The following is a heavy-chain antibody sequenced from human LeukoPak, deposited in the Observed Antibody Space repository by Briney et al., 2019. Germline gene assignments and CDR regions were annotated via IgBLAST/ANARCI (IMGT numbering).Heavy chain of an antibody. J-gene: IGHJ4*02. CDR1: GFTFTNAW. Sequence: GGSLRLSCAASGFTFTNAWMNWVRQAPGKGLEWVGRIKSKTDGGTTDYAAPVKGRFTISRDDPKNTLYLQMNSLKMEDTAVYFCNTGVSRSSYWGQGTLVTVSS. V-gene: IGHV3-15*01. D-gene: IGHD6-6*01. CDR3: NTGVSRSSY. CDR2: IKSKTDGGTT.